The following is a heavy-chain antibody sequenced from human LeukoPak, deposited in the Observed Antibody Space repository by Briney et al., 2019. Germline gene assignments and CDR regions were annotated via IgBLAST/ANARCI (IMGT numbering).Heavy chain of an antibody. J-gene: IGHJ4*02. CDR3: AKDRGYSVDY. CDR1: GFTFSNYG. V-gene: IGHV3-30*02. D-gene: IGHD5-18*01. CDR2: IRYDGSTK. Sequence: GGSLRLSCAASGFTFSNYGMHWVRQAPGKGLEWVAFIRYDGSTKYSADSVKGRFTISRDNSKNTLYLQMNSLRAEDTAVYYCAKDRGYSVDYWGQGTLVTVSS.